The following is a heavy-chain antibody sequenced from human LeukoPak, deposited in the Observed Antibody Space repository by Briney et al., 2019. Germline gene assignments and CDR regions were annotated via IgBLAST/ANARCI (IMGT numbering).Heavy chain of an antibody. D-gene: IGHD3-10*01. Sequence: GESLKISCKGSGYRFTSDWIGWVRQMPGKGLEWMGIIYPGDSDTRYSPSFQGQVTISADKSVNTAYLQWSSLKASDTAMYYCARSVVDFGEGDYWGQGTLVTVSS. CDR1: GYRFTSDW. J-gene: IGHJ4*02. CDR2: IYPGDSDT. CDR3: ARSVVDFGEGDY. V-gene: IGHV5-51*01.